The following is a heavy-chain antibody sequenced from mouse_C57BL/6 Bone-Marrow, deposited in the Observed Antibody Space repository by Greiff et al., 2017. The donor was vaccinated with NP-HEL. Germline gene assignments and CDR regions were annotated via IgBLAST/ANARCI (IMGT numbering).Heavy chain of an antibody. CDR3: ARWSITTVVDWYFDV. CDR1: GYTFTDYY. D-gene: IGHD1-1*01. V-gene: IGHV1-75*01. J-gene: IGHJ1*03. CDR2: IFPGSGST. Sequence: VQLQQSGPELVKPGASVKISCKASGYTFTDYYINWVKQRPGQGLEWIGWIFPGSGSTYYNEKFKGKATLTVDKSSSTAYMLLSSLTSEDSAVYFCARWSITTVVDWYFDVWGTGTTVTVSS.